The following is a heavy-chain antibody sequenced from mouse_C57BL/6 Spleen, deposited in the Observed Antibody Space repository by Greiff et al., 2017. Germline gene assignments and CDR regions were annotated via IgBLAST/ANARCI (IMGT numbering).Heavy chain of an antibody. J-gene: IGHJ1*03. CDR2: IIYDGSN. CDR1: GYSITSGYY. D-gene: IGHD2-2*01. V-gene: IGHV3-6*01. CDR3: ASSYVYEGCFDV. Sequence: ESGPGLVKPSQSLSLTCSVTGYSITSGYYWNWIRQFPGNKLEWMGYIIYDGSNNYNPSLKNRISITRATSKNQCFLKLNSVTTEDTATYYCASSYVYEGCFDVWGTGTTVTVSS.